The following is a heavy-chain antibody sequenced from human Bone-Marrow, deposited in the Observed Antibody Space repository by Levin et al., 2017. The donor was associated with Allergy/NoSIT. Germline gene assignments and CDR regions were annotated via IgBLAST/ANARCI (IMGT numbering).Heavy chain of an antibody. Sequence: SETLSLTCAVYGGSFSGYYWSWIRQPPGKGLEWIGEINHSGSTNYNPSLKSRVTISVDTSKNQFSLKLSSVTAADTAVYYCATGEYQLLWDYWGQGTLVTVSS. CDR1: GGSFSGYY. J-gene: IGHJ4*02. CDR2: INHSGST. D-gene: IGHD2-2*01. V-gene: IGHV4-34*01. CDR3: ATGEYQLLWDY.